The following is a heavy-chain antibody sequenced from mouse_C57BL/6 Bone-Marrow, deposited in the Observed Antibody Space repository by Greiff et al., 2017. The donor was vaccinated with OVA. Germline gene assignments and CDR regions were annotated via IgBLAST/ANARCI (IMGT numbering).Heavy chain of an antibody. CDR1: GYTFTSYT. V-gene: IGHV1-4*01. J-gene: IGHJ4*01. Sequence: QVQLQQSGAELARPGASVKMSCKASGYTFTSYTMHWVKQRPGQGLEWIGYINPSSGYTKYNQKFKDKATLTADKSSSTAYMQLSSLTSEDSAVYYCALGEADSSRAMDYWGQGTSVTVSS. CDR3: ALGEADSSRAMDY. CDR2: INPSSGYT. D-gene: IGHD3-2*02.